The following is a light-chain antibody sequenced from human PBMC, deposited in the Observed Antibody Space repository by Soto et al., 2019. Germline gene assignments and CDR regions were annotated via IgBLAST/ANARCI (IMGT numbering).Light chain of an antibody. CDR1: QNISGY. V-gene: IGKV1-5*03. CDR3: QQYNNFSPYT. CDR2: KAS. Sequence: DIQMTQSPSTLSAFVGDSVTITCRASQNISGYLAWYQQKPGKAPKLLIYKASSLQSGVPSRFSGSGSGTEFTLTISNLQPDDFATYYCQQYNNFSPYTFGQGTKVEVK. J-gene: IGKJ2*01.